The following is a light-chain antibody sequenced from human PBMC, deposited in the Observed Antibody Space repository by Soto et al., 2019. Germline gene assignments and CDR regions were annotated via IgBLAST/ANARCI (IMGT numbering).Light chain of an antibody. CDR2: GAS. CDR3: QQYTNTNNPWM. CDR1: QTISTW. Sequence: DIQMTRSPSTLSGSVGDRVTITCRASQTISTWMAWYQQKPGKAPKLLVYGASTLQSGVASRFSGSGSGTEFTLIISGLQPDDSATYYCQQYTNTNNPWMFGQGTKVDIK. V-gene: IGKV1-5*01. J-gene: IGKJ1*01.